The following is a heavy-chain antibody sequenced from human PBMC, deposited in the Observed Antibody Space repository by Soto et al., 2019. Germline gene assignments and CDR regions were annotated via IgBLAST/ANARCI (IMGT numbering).Heavy chain of an antibody. J-gene: IGHJ4*02. CDR2: ISSSSSTI. CDR1: GFTFSSYS. Sequence: AGSLRLSCAASGFTFSSYSMNWVRQAPGKGLEWVSYISSSSSTIYYADSVKGRFTISRDNAENSLYLQMNSLRAEDTAVYYCARGYSYGYAPVFDYWGQGTLVTVSS. CDR3: ARGYSYGYAPVFDY. D-gene: IGHD5-18*01. V-gene: IGHV3-48*01.